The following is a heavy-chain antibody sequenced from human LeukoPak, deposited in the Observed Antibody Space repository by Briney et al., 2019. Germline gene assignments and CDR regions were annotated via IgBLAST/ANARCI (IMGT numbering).Heavy chain of an antibody. V-gene: IGHV5-51*01. CDR2: IYPGDSDT. Sequence: GESLKISCKGSGYSFTSYWIGWVRQMPGKGLEWMGIIYPGDSDTRYSPSFQGQVTISADKSISTAYLQWSSLKASDTAVYYCARRVAVADTGFDYWGQGTLVTVSS. CDR1: GYSFTSYW. CDR3: ARRVAVADTGFDY. J-gene: IGHJ4*02. D-gene: IGHD6-19*01.